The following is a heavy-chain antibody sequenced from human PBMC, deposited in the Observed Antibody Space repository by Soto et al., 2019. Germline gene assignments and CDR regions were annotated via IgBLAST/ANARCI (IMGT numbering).Heavy chain of an antibody. J-gene: IGHJ4*02. Sequence: EVQPLESGGGLVQPGGSLRLSCAASGFTFSSYAMSWVRQAPGKGLEWVSAISGSGGSTYYADSVKGRFTISRDNSKNTLYLQMNGLSAEDTAVYYCEKDLSLATGGYSYGWYDHWGQGTLVTVSS. CDR2: ISGSGGST. CDR1: GFTFSSYA. D-gene: IGHD5-18*01. V-gene: IGHV3-23*01. CDR3: EKDLSLATGGYSYGWYDH.